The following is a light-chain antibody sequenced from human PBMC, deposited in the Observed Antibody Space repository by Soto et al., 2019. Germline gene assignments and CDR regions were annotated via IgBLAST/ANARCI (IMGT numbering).Light chain of an antibody. V-gene: IGKV1-5*01. CDR3: QQYNMRT. CDR1: QSISSW. Sequence: DIQMTQSPSTLSASVGDRVTITCRASQSISSWLAWYQQKPGKAPKLPIYDASSLESGVPSRFSGSGSGTEFTLTISSLQPDDFATYYCQQYNMRTFGQGTKVDIK. CDR2: DAS. J-gene: IGKJ1*01.